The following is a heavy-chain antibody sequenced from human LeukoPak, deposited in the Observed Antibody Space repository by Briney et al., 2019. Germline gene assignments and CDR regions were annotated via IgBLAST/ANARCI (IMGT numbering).Heavy chain of an antibody. CDR2: IIPILGIA. D-gene: IGHD2-2*01. Sequence: SVKVSCKASGGTFSSYAISWVRQAPGQGLEWMGRIIPILGIANYAQKFQGRVTITADKSTSTAYMELSSLRSEDTAVYYCARVVVPAAANWFDPWGQGTLVTASS. CDR1: GGTFSSYA. J-gene: IGHJ5*02. CDR3: ARVVVPAAANWFDP. V-gene: IGHV1-69*04.